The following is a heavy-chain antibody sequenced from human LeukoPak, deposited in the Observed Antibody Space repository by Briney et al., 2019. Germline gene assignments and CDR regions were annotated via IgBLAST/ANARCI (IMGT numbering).Heavy chain of an antibody. CDR3: ARDRWELTY. Sequence: ASVKVSCKASGYTFTDHYMHWVRQAPGQGLEWMGWINPNSGGTNSAQNFQGRVTMTRDTSISTAYMELSRLTSDDTAVYYCARDRWELTYWGQGTLSPSPQ. D-gene: IGHD4-23*01. J-gene: IGHJ4*02. V-gene: IGHV1-2*02. CDR2: INPNSGGT. CDR1: GYTFTDHY.